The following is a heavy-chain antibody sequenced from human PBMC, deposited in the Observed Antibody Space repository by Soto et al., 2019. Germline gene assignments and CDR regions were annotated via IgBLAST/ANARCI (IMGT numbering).Heavy chain of an antibody. CDR2: IYQSGGT. D-gene: IGHD2-21*02. Sequence: QLQLQESGSGLVKPSETLSLTCAVSGGSISSGGFSWNWIRQPPGKGLEWIGYIYQSGGTYYNPSLRSRVTILVDTSKNQFSLKLSSVTVADTAVYYCARDRGVTHFDYWGLGTLVTVSS. CDR3: ARDRGVTHFDY. CDR1: GGSISSGGFS. J-gene: IGHJ4*02. V-gene: IGHV4-30-2*01.